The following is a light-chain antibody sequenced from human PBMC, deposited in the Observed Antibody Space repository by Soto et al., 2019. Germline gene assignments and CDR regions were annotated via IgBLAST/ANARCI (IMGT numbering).Light chain of an antibody. CDR2: DAS. CDR1: QSGTRNS. J-gene: IGKJ4*01. Sequence: EIVLTQSPGTLSLSPGERASLSCRPSQSGTRNSVAWYQQRPGQPPRLLIYDASTRATGIPDRFSGSGSGTDFTLTISRLEPEDFAVYYCQQYGNSPRSFGGGTKVDIK. V-gene: IGKV3-20*01. CDR3: QQYGNSPRS.